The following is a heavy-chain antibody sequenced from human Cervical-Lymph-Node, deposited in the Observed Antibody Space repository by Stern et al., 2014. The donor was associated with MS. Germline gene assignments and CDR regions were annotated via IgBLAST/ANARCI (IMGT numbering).Heavy chain of an antibody. CDR1: GGTFRSYA. CDR3: ARGLRSHSGRDALDI. Sequence: VQLVESGAEVKKPGSSVMVSCKASGGTFRSYAISWVRQAPGQGLEGMGGITPISDTANYALKCQGRVTITADESTSTVHMELSSLISHDTAVYYCARGLRSHSGRDALDIWGQGTMVTVSS. V-gene: IGHV1-69*01. D-gene: IGHD3-10*01. J-gene: IGHJ3*02. CDR2: ITPISDTA.